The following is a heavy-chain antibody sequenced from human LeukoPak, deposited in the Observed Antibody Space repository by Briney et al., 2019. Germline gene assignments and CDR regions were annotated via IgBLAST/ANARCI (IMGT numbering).Heavy chain of an antibody. J-gene: IGHJ4*02. CDR2: IWSDATNE. D-gene: IGHD4-11*01. V-gene: IGHV3-33*06. CDR1: GFTFSHFC. Sequence: PGGSLRLSCEASGFTFSHFCMHWVRQAPGKGLEWVAVIWSDATNEYYADSVKGRFTISRDNFKNTVSLQMNSLRAEDTAVYYCAKGAQRGFDYSISLEHWGQGSLVTVSS. CDR3: AKGAQRGFDYSISLEH.